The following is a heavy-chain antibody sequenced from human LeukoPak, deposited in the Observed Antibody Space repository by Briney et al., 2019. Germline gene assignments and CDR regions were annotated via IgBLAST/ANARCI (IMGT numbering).Heavy chain of an antibody. Sequence: PGGSLRLSCAASGFTFNGYAMSWVRQAPGKGLEWVSSISGSGANTYYANSVKGRFTVYRDNPKNTLYLQVNNLGAEDTAVYYCAKHLGSHNFDYWGQGTLVTVSS. V-gene: IGHV3-23*01. CDR1: GFTFNGYA. J-gene: IGHJ4*02. CDR2: ISGSGANT. CDR3: AKHLGSHNFDY. D-gene: IGHD3-10*01.